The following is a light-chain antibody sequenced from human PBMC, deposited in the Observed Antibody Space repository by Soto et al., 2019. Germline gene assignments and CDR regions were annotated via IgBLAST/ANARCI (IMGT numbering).Light chain of an antibody. CDR2: EVS. CDR3: SSYTSGTSLVV. Sequence: QSVLSQPASVSGSPGQSITISCTGTSSDVGGYNYVSWYQQHPGKAPKLIIFEVSNGPSGVSNRFSGSKSGNTASLSISGLQADDEADYYCSSYTSGTSLVVFGGGTKVTVL. V-gene: IGLV2-14*01. J-gene: IGLJ2*01. CDR1: SSDVGGYNY.